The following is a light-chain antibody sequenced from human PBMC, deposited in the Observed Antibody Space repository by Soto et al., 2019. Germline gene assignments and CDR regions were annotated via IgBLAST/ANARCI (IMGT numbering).Light chain of an antibody. CDR2: DVS. Sequence: QSALTQPVSVSGSPGQSITISCTGTSSDIGAYNYVSWYQQHPGKAPKLMIFDVSNRPSGVSNRFSGSKSGNTASLTISGLQAEDEADYYCSSYTSSNIYVFGTGTKLTVL. V-gene: IGLV2-14*01. CDR3: SSYTSSNIYV. J-gene: IGLJ1*01. CDR1: SSDIGAYNY.